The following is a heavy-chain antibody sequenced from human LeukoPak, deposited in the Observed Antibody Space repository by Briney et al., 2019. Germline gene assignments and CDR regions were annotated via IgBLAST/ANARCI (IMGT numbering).Heavy chain of an antibody. CDR1: GFTFSDYY. D-gene: IGHD3-10*01. J-gene: IGHJ4*02. V-gene: IGHV3-11*01. CDR3: ARKGPWYYGSGSYDY. CDR2: ISSSGSTI. Sequence: GGSLRLSCAASGFTFSDYYMSWIRQAPGKGLEWVSYISSSGSTIYYADSVKGRFPISRDHAKNSLYLQMNSLRAEDTAVYYCARKGPWYYGSGSYDYRGQGTLVTVSS.